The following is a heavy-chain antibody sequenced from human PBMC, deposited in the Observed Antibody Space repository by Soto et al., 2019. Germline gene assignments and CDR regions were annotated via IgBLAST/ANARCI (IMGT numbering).Heavy chain of an antibody. CDR3: ARDPPGYSGYDSSWFDP. D-gene: IGHD5-12*01. Sequence: WVTLRLSGPAGGFTFSRYSTNLFHQAPGKGLEWVSYISSSSSTIYYADSVNGRFTISRDNAKNSLYLQMNSLRAEDTAVYYCARDPPGYSGYDSSWFDPWGQGTLVTVSS. CDR2: ISSSSSTI. V-gene: IGHV3-48*01. J-gene: IGHJ5*02. CDR1: GFTFSRYS.